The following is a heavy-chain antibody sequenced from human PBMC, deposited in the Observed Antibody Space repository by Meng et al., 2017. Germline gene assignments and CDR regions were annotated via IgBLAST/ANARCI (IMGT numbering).Heavy chain of an antibody. CDR2: IYHSGST. V-gene: IGHV4-38-2*02. Sequence: SESLSLTCTVSGYSISGGYYWGWMRQPPGKGLEWIGSIYHSGSTYYNPSLTSRVTISVDTSKNQFSLKLSSVTAADTAVYYCAKGTLGATTDAFDIWGQGTMVTVSS. CDR1: GYSISGGYY. D-gene: IGHD1-26*01. CDR3: AKGTLGATTDAFDI. J-gene: IGHJ3*02.